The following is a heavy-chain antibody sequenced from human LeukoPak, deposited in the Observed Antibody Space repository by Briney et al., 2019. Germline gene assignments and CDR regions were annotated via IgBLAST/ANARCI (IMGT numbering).Heavy chain of an antibody. J-gene: IGHJ6*03. Sequence: SETLSLTCTVSGGSISRSSYYWGWIRQPPGKGLEWIASIYYSGSTYYNPSLKSRVTISVDTSKNQFSLKLSSVTAADTAVYNCARERHRYSRGYMDVWGKETTVSVSS. CDR2: IYYSGST. V-gene: IGHV4-39*07. CDR1: GGSISRSSYY. CDR3: ARERHRYSRGYMDV. D-gene: IGHD6-13*01.